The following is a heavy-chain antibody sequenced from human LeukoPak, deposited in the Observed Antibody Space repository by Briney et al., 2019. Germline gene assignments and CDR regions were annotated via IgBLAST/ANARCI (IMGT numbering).Heavy chain of an antibody. J-gene: IGHJ6*02. CDR1: GFTFDDYA. V-gene: IGHV3-43*02. D-gene: IGHD3-3*02. Sequence: GGSLRLSCAASGFTFDDYAMHWVRQAPGKGLEWVPLISGDGIRIHYADSVKGRFTISRDNSKNSLYLQMSRLRAEDTALYYCAKAVESRALARPYGMDVWGQATTVTVSS. CDR2: ISGDGIRI. CDR3: AKAVESRALARPYGMDV.